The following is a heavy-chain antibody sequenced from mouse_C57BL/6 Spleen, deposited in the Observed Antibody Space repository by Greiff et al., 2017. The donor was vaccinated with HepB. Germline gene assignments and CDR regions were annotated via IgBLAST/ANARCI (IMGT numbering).Heavy chain of an antibody. D-gene: IGHD1-1*01. V-gene: IGHV1-82*01. Sequence: VKVVESGPELVKPGASVKISCKASGYAFSSSWMNWVKQRPGKGLEWIGRIYPGDGDTNYNGKFKGKATLTADKSSSTAYMQLSSLTSEDSAVYFCARYYYGSNFDYWGQGTTLTVSS. CDR3: ARYYYGSNFDY. J-gene: IGHJ2*01. CDR2: IYPGDGDT. CDR1: GYAFSSSW.